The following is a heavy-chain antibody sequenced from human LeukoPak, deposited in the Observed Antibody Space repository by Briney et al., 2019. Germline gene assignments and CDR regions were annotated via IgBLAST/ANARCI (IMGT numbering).Heavy chain of an antibody. CDR3: ARGPQNYSDTSGYYRGDAFDI. J-gene: IGHJ3*02. D-gene: IGHD3-22*01. V-gene: IGHV3-23*01. CDR1: GFTFSSYA. Sequence: GGSLRLSCAASGFTFSSYAMSWVRQAPGKGLEWVSAISGSGGSTYYADSVKGRFTNSRDNSKKTLYLQMNSLRAEDTAVYYCARGPQNYSDTSGYYRGDAFDIWGQGTMVTVSS. CDR2: ISGSGGST.